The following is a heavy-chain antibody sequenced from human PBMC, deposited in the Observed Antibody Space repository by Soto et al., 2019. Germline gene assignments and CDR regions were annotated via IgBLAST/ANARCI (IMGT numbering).Heavy chain of an antibody. D-gene: IGHD3-3*01. CDR1: GGSISSSSYY. CDR2: IYYSGST. V-gene: IGHV4-39*01. Sequence: PSETLSLTCTVSGGSISSSSYYWGWIRQPPGKGLEWIGSIYYSGSTYYNPSLKSRVTISVDTSKNQFSLKLSSVTAADTAVYYCATLRFLEWLSSKEYFQHWGQGTLVTVSS. CDR3: ATLRFLEWLSSKEYFQH. J-gene: IGHJ1*01.